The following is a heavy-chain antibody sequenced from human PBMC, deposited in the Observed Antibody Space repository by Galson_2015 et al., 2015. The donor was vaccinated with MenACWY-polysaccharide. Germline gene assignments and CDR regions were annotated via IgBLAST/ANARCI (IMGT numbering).Heavy chain of an antibody. J-gene: IGHJ4*02. D-gene: IGHD3-10*01. CDR2: IYHSGST. Sequence: TLSLTCAVSGGSISSGGYSWSWIRQPPGKGLEWIGYIYHSGSTYYNPSLKSRVTISVDRSKNQFSLKLSSVTAADTAVHYCARGRDGVIDYWGQGTLVTVSS. CDR3: ARGRDGVIDY. CDR1: GGSISSGGYS. V-gene: IGHV4-30-2*01.